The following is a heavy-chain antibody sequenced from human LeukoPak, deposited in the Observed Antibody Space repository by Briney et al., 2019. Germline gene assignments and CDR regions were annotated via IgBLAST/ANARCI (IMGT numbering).Heavy chain of an antibody. J-gene: IGHJ4*02. CDR2: MNAYNDNT. Sequence: ASVKVSCTASGYTFTNYGISWVRQAPGQGLEWMGWMNAYNDNTNYAQKFQGRVTLTTDTSTNTAYMELRNLRSDDTAVYYCARDGVYSSGWRLDHWGQGTLVTVSS. V-gene: IGHV1-18*01. CDR3: ARDGVYSSGWRLDH. CDR1: GYTFTNYG. D-gene: IGHD6-19*01.